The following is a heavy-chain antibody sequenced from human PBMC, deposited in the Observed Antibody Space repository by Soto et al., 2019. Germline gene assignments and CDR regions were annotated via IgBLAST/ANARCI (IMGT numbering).Heavy chain of an antibody. CDR1: GGSISSGGYY. Sequence: QVQLQESGPGLVKPSQTLSLTCTVSGGSISSGGYYWSWIRQHPGKGLEWIGYIYYSGSTYYNPSLKGRVTISVDTSKNQFSLKLSSVTAADTAVYYCASSDTVTGYYYYMDVWGKGTTVTVSS. J-gene: IGHJ6*03. D-gene: IGHD4-17*01. V-gene: IGHV4-31*03. CDR2: IYYSGST. CDR3: ASSDTVTGYYYYMDV.